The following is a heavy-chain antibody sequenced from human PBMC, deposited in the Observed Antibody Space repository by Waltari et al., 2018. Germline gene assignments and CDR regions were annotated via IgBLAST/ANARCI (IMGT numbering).Heavy chain of an antibody. CDR3: ARGRTGLTQIVED. J-gene: IGHJ4*02. D-gene: IGHD1-26*01. Sequence: EVPLVESGGGLVQPGGSLRLSCAASGFTFSSYWMHWVRQPPGKGLLWVSRINSDGISTNYADSVKGRFTVSRDNAKNTLYLQMNSLRAEDTAVYYCARGRTGLTQIVEDWGQGTLVTVSS. CDR1: GFTFSSYW. CDR2: INSDGIST. V-gene: IGHV3-74*01.